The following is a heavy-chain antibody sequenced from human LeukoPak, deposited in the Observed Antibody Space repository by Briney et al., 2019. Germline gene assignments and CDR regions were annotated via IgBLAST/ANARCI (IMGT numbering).Heavy chain of an antibody. J-gene: IGHJ5*02. CDR2: IYYSGGT. D-gene: IGHD6-6*01. Sequence: SETLSLTCTLSGASISSRDWSWIRQPPGKGLEWIGSIYYSGGTNYNPSLQSRVTISVDTSKIQFSLKLSSVTAADTAVYYCARWQYTISSGWFDPWGQGTLVTVSS. CDR3: ARWQYTISSGWFDP. V-gene: IGHV4-59*08. CDR1: GASISSRD.